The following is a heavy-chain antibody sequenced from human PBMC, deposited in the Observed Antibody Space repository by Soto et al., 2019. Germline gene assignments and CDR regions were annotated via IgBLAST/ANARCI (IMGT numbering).Heavy chain of an antibody. D-gene: IGHD3-10*01. CDR3: AKKVPGYTENNNGMDV. J-gene: IGHJ6*02. V-gene: IGHV3-30*18. Sequence: QVQLVESGGGVVQPGRSLRLSCAASGFTFSNYGMHWVRQAPGKGLEWVAVISYDGSNKYYADSVKGRITISRDNSKNTLNMQMNSRRAEDTAVYYCAKKVPGYTENNNGMDVWGQGTTVTVSS. CDR2: ISYDGSNK. CDR1: GFTFSNYG.